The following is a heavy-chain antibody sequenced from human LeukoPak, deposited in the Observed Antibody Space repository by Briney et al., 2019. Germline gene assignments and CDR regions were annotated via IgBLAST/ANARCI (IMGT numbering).Heavy chain of an antibody. Sequence: GGSLRLSCAASGFTFGDHDLAWVRQAPGKGLEWVGLIRNKAASYTTDYAASLKGRFTISRDDSKNSVYLQLSSLKTEDTAVYYCARDRYGGVDYWGQGTLVTVSS. CDR2: IRNKAASYTT. CDR1: GFTFGDHD. J-gene: IGHJ4*02. D-gene: IGHD4-23*01. CDR3: ARDRYGGVDY. V-gene: IGHV3-72*01.